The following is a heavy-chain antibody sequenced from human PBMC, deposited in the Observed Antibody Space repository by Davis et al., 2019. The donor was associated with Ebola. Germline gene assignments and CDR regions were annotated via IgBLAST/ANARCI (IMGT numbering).Heavy chain of an antibody. J-gene: IGHJ4*02. V-gene: IGHV4-59*12. CDR2: IYYSGST. CDR1: GGSISSYY. Sequence: MPSETLSLTCTVSGGSISSYYWSWIRQPPGKGLEWIGYIYYSGSTNYNPSLKSRVTISGDTSKNQFSLDVKSVTDADTAVYYCAREGRSGYNVLDYWGQGTLVTVSS. CDR3: AREGRSGYNVLDY. D-gene: IGHD3-22*01.